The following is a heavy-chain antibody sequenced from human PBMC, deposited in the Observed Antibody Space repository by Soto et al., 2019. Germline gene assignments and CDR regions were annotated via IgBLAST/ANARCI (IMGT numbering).Heavy chain of an antibody. J-gene: IGHJ6*02. CDR2: ISYDGSNK. V-gene: IGHV3-30*18. Sequence: PGGSLRLSCAASGFTFSSYGMHWVRQAPGKGLEWVAVISYDGSNKYYADSVKGRFTISRDNSKNTLYLQMNSLRAEDTAVYYCAKDVMAVAGTTDPIENYYYGMDVWGQGTTVTVSS. D-gene: IGHD6-19*01. CDR1: GFTFSSYG. CDR3: AKDVMAVAGTTDPIENYYYGMDV.